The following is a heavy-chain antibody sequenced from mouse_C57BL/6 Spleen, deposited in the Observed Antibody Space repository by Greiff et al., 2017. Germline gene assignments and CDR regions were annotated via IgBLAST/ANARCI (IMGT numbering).Heavy chain of an antibody. Sequence: EVKLMESGPELVKPGASVKIPCKASGYTFTDYNMDWVKQSHGKSLEWIGDINPNNGGTIYNQKFKGKATLTVDKSSSTAYMELRSLTSEDTAVYYCARYCSSYYYAMDYWGQGTSVTVSS. J-gene: IGHJ4*01. D-gene: IGHD1-1*01. CDR2: INPNNGGT. CDR1: GYTFTDYN. V-gene: IGHV1-18*01. CDR3: ARYCSSYYYAMDY.